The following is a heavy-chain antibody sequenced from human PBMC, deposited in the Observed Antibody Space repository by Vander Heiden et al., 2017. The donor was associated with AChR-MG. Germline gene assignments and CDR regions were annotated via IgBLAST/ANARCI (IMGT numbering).Heavy chain of an antibody. D-gene: IGHD5-18*01. V-gene: IGHV3-66*02. CDR2: IYSGGST. Sequence: EVQLVESGGGLVQPGGSLRLSGAASGFTVSSNYMSWVRQAPGKGLEWVSVIYSGGSTYYADSVKSRFTIARDNSKNTLYLQMNSLRAEDTAVYYCAREGLWSPLDYWGQGTLVTVSS. CDR1: GFTVSSNY. J-gene: IGHJ4*02. CDR3: AREGLWSPLDY.